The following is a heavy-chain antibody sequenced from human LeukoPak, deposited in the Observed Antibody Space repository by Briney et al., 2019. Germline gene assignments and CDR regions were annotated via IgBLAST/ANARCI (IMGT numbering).Heavy chain of an antibody. J-gene: IGHJ6*02. V-gene: IGHV3-30*18. CDR1: GFTFSSYG. D-gene: IGHD3-22*01. CDR3: AKEGYYYDSGGYNYYYGMDV. CDR2: ISYDGSNK. Sequence: PGGSLRLSCAASGFTFSSYGMHWVRQAPGKGLEWVAVISYDGSNKYYADSVKGRFTISRDNSKNTLYLQMNSLRAEDTAVYYCAKEGYYYDSGGYNYYYGMDVWGQGTTVTVSS.